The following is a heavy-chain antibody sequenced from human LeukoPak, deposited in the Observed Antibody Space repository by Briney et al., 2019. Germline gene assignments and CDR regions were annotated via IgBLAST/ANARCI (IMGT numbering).Heavy chain of an antibody. CDR1: GFTFSSYE. Sequence: GGSLRLSCAASGFTFSSYEMNWVRQAPGKGLEWVSCISSGGSTIYYADSVKGRFTISRDNAKNSLYLQMNSLRAEDTAVYYCAREMVVPAATTYYYYGMDVWGQGTTVTVSS. CDR3: AREMVVPAATTYYYYGMDV. J-gene: IGHJ6*02. CDR2: ISSGGSTI. D-gene: IGHD2-2*01. V-gene: IGHV3-48*03.